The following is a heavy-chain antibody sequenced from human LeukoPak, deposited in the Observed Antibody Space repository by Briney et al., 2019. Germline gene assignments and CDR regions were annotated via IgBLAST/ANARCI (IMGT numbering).Heavy chain of an antibody. CDR2: ISGSGGST. Sequence: LTGGSLRLSCAASGFTFSSYAMSWVRQAPGKGLEWVSAISGSGGSTYYADSVKGRFTISRDNSKNTLYLQMNSLRAEDTAVYYCAKDSTSYYDILTGYSLGAFDIWGQGTMVTVSS. CDR3: AKDSTSYYDILTGYSLGAFDI. D-gene: IGHD3-9*01. J-gene: IGHJ3*02. CDR1: GFTFSSYA. V-gene: IGHV3-23*01.